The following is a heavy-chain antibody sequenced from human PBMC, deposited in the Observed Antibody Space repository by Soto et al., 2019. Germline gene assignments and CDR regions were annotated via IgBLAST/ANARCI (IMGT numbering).Heavy chain of an antibody. CDR2: INHSGST. D-gene: IGHD6-19*01. CDR3: ARGPRGIAVAGTRRYWYFDL. V-gene: IGHV4-34*01. Sequence: QVQLQQWGAGLLKPSETLSLTCAVYGGSFSGYYWSWIRQPPGKGLGWIGEINHSGSTNYNPSLKSRVTISVDTSKNQFSLKLSSVTAADTAVYYCARGPRGIAVAGTRRYWYFDLWGRGTLVTVSS. CDR1: GGSFSGYY. J-gene: IGHJ2*01.